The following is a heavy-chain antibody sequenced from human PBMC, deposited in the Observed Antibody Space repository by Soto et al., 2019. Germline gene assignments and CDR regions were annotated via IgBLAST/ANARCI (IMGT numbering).Heavy chain of an antibody. J-gene: IGHJ4*02. V-gene: IGHV3-21*01. D-gene: IGHD6-13*01. CDR1: GFTFSSYS. CDR3: ARVHIAADGTFGD. Sequence: GGSLRLSCAASGFTFSSYSMDWVRQAPGKGLEWVSSISSSSSYIYYADSVKGRFTISRDNAKNSLYLQMNSLRAEDTAVYYCARVHIAADGTFGDWGQGTLVTVSS. CDR2: ISSSSSYI.